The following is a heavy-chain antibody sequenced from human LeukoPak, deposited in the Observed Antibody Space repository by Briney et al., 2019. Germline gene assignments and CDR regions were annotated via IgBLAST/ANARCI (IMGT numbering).Heavy chain of an antibody. V-gene: IGHV4-59*08. CDR2: IYYTGST. J-gene: IGHJ5*02. Sequence: SETLSLTCTVSGGSISSYYWSWIRQPPGKGLEWIGSIYYTGSTNYNPSLKSRVTISFDTSKNQFSLKLTSVTAADTAIYYCASVRGYSSGWYASGFDPWGQGTLVTVSS. CDR3: ASVRGYSSGWYASGFDP. D-gene: IGHD6-19*01. CDR1: GGSISSYY.